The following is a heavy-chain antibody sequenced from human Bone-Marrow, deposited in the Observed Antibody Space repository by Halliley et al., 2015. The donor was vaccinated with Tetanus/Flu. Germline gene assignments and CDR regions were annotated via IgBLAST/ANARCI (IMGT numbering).Heavy chain of an antibody. Sequence: YVDSVKGRFTISRDNARNSLYLEMNSLGAEDTALYYCGRDEGRRDWFDPWGQGTLVTVSS. CDR3: GRDEGRRDWFDP. D-gene: IGHD2-15*01. V-gene: IGHV3-7*03. J-gene: IGHJ5*02.